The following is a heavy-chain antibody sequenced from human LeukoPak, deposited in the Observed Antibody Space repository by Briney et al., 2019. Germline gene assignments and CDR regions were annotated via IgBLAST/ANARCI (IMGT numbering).Heavy chain of an antibody. D-gene: IGHD2/OR15-2a*01. V-gene: IGHV3-23*01. CDR2: INGRGDNT. J-gene: IGHJ5*02. CDR1: GFSFSTYA. Sequence: GGSLRLSCAASGFSFSTYAMTWVRQAPGKGLEWVSAINGRGDNTYYADFVKGRFTISRDNSKSTVYLQMNSLRTEDTAVYYCAKDRVSPGFNWFDPWGQGTLVTVSS. CDR3: AKDRVSPGFNWFDP.